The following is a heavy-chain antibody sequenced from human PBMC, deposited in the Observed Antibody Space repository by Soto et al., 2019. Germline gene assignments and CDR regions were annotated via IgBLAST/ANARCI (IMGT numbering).Heavy chain of an antibody. CDR2: INHSGST. CDR3: ARGGITIFGVVIGFDP. Sequence: QVQLQQWGAGLLKPSETLSLTCAVYGGSFSGYYWSWIRQPPGKGLEWIGEINHSGSTNYNPSLKGRVTISVDTSKNQFSLKLSSVTAADTAVYYCARGGITIFGVVIGFDPWGQGTLVTVSS. V-gene: IGHV4-34*01. CDR1: GGSFSGYY. D-gene: IGHD3-3*01. J-gene: IGHJ5*02.